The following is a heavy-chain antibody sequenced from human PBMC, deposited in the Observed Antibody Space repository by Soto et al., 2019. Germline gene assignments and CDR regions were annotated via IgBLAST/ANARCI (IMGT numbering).Heavy chain of an antibody. D-gene: IGHD2-15*01. V-gene: IGHV3-66*01. CDR1: GFIVSSNY. J-gene: IGHJ3*02. CDR3: ARDFGGMLAGAERDWPDAFDI. CDR2: IYSGGST. Sequence: SLRLSCAASGFIVSSNYMSWVRQAPGKGLEWVSVIYSGGSTYYADSVKGRFTISRDNSKNTLYLQMKSMRAEDTAVYYSARDFGGMLAGAERDWPDAFDIWGQGTMVTVSS.